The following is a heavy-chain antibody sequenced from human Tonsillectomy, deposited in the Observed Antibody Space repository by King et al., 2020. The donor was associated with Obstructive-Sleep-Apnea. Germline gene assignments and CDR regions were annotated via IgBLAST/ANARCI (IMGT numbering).Heavy chain of an antibody. CDR2: IYHSGST. CDR3: ASQYSSSWYGDAFDI. V-gene: IGHV4-38-2*02. D-gene: IGHD6-13*01. CDR1: GYSISNGYY. J-gene: IGHJ3*02. Sequence: QLQESGPGLVKPSETLSLTCTVSGYSISNGYYWGCILQPPGQGLEWIGSIYHSGSTYYNPALKSRVTISVDTSKNQFSLKLSSVTAADTAVYYCASQYSSSWYGDAFDIWGQGTMVTVSS.